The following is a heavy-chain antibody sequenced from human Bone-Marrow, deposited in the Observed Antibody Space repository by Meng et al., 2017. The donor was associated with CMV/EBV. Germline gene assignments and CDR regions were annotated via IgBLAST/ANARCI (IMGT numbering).Heavy chain of an antibody. V-gene: IGHV3-74*01. Sequence: GGSLRLSCAASGFTFDDYAMHWVRQAPGKGLEWVSRINSDGSSTSYADSVKGRFTISRDNAKNTLYLQMNSLRAEDTAVYYCASEYCSSTSCQDYWGQGTLVPVSS. CDR3: ASEYCSSTSCQDY. D-gene: IGHD2-2*01. CDR1: GFTFDDYA. J-gene: IGHJ4*02. CDR2: INSDGSST.